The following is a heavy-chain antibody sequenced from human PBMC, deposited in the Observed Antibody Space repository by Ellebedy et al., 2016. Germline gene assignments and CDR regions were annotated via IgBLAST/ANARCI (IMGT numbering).Heavy chain of an antibody. J-gene: IGHJ4*02. V-gene: IGHV3-48*04. CDR2: ISSSSSTI. CDR3: ARSSDEWYYYGSGSYYNFDY. CDR1: GFTFSSYS. D-gene: IGHD3-10*01. Sequence: GGSLRLSCAASGFTFSSYSMNWVRQAPGKGLEWVSYISSSSSTIYYADSVKGRFTISRDNAKNSLYLQMNSLRAEDTAVYYCARSSDEWYYYGSGSYYNFDYWGQGTLVTVSS.